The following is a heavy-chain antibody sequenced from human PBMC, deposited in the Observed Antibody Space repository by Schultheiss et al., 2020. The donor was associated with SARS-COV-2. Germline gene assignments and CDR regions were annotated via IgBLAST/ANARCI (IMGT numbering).Heavy chain of an antibody. CDR2: IYYSGST. J-gene: IGHJ5*02. D-gene: IGHD6-6*01. V-gene: IGHV4-30-4*01. CDR1: GGSISSGDYY. CDR3: ARRGWQLGGFGWFDP. Sequence: SETLSLTCTVSGGSISSGDYYWSWIRQPPGKGLEWIGYIYYSGSTYYNPSLKSRVTISVDTSKNQFSLKLSSVTAADTAVYYCARRGWQLGGFGWFDPWGQGTLVTVSS.